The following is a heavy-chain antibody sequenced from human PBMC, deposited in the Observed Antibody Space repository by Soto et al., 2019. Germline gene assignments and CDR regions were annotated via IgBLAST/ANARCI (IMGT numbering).Heavy chain of an antibody. V-gene: IGHV3-33*01. J-gene: IGHJ4*02. CDR3: ARDIWQKYCYGRICANLDY. Sequence: QVQLVESGGGVVQAGRSLRLSCAASGFTFRTYGMHWVRQAPGKGPEWVALIWNDGSDQSYAASVQGRFTISKAKSNNSLSQQMHCLRAEDTGVYHCARDIWQKYCYGRICANLDYCGQATQVTVSS. CDR2: IWNDGSDQ. CDR1: GFTFRTYG. D-gene: IGHD2-15*01.